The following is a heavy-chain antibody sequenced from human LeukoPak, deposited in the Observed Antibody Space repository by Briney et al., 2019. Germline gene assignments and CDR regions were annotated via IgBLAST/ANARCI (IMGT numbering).Heavy chain of an antibody. CDR2: IRYDGSNK. Sequence: GGSLRLSCAASGFNLRDYWMHWVRQAPGKGLEWVAFIRYDGSNKYYADSVKGRFTISRDNSKNTLYLQMNSLRAEDTAVYCCAKDREAAQTSDAFDIWGQGTMVTVSS. CDR3: AKDREAAQTSDAFDI. V-gene: IGHV3-30*02. CDR1: GFNLRDYW. D-gene: IGHD6-25*01. J-gene: IGHJ3*02.